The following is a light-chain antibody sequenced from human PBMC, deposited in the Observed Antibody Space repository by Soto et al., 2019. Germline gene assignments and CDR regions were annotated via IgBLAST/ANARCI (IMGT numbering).Light chain of an antibody. Sequence: QPVLTQSPSASGTPGQGVTISCSGSTSNIGSNYVYWYQQLPGTAPKLLIYRNNQRPSGVPDRFSGSKSGTSASLAISGLRSDDEADYFCATWDDSLNGFYVFGTGTKVTVL. J-gene: IGLJ1*01. CDR3: ATWDDSLNGFYV. CDR2: RNN. CDR1: TSNIGSNY. V-gene: IGLV1-47*01.